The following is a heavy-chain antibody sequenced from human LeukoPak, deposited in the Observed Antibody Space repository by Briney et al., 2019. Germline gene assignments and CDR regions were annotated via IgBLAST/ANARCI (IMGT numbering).Heavy chain of an antibody. D-gene: IGHD6-13*01. CDR3: ARAPYSSSWGDGFDP. V-gene: IGHV3-20*04. J-gene: IGHJ5*02. CDR1: GFTFDDYG. Sequence: GGSLRLSCAASGFTFDDYGMSWVRQAPGKGLEWVSGINWNGGSTGYADSVKGRFTISRDNAKNSLYLQMNSLRAEDTALCYCARAPYSSSWGDGFDPWGQGTLVTVSS. CDR2: INWNGGST.